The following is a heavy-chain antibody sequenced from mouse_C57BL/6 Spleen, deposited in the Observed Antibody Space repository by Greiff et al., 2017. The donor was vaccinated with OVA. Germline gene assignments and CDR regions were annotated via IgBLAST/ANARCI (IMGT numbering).Heavy chain of an antibody. J-gene: IGHJ2*01. Sequence: EVHLVESGPGLVKPSQSLSLTCSVTGYSITSGYYWNWLRQFPGNKLEWMGYISYDGSNNYNPSLKNRISITRDTSKNQFFLKLNSVTTEDTATYYCARGAYYSNSYYFDYWGQGTTLTVSS. V-gene: IGHV3-6*01. CDR1: GYSITSGYY. D-gene: IGHD2-5*01. CDR2: ISYDGSN. CDR3: ARGAYYSNSYYFDY.